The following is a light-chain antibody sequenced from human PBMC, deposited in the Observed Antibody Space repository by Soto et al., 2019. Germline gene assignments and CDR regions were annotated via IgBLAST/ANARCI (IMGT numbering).Light chain of an antibody. Sequence: EIVLTQSPATVSLSPGERATLSCRASQSIGTYLAWYQQKPGLAPRLLFYDASKRATGIPARFSGSGSGTDFTLTISSLQPEDFAVYYCQQRASWPPSITFGGGTKVEIK. V-gene: IGKV3-11*01. J-gene: IGKJ4*01. CDR1: QSIGTY. CDR3: QQRASWPPSIT. CDR2: DAS.